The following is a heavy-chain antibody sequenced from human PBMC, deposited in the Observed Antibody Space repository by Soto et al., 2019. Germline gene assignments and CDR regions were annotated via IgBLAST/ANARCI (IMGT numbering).Heavy chain of an antibody. J-gene: IGHJ6*03. CDR3: ARDLGGSGYDPNRYYYYYYMDV. V-gene: IGHV1-3*01. CDR1: GYTFTSYA. Sequence: ASVKVSGKASGYTFTSYAMHWVRQAPGQRLEWMGWINAGNGNTKYSQKFQGRVTITRDTSASTAYMELSSLRSEDTAVYYCARDLGGSGYDPNRYYYYYYMDVWGKGTTVTVSS. D-gene: IGHD5-12*01. CDR2: INAGNGNT.